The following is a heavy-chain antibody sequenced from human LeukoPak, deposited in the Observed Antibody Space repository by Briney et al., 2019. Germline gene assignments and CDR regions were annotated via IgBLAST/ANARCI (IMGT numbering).Heavy chain of an antibody. D-gene: IGHD6-19*01. J-gene: IGHJ4*02. V-gene: IGHV5-51*01. CDR2: TYPGDSDT. CDR3: VRTTEYTSGWAFDH. CDR1: GYIFTSHW. Sequence: GESLKISCKGSGYIFTSHWIGWVRQMPGKGLEWMGSTYPGDSDTKYSPSFQGQVTISVDKSITTAFLQWTTLKASDPAMYYCVRTTEYTSGWAFDHWGQGALVTVSS.